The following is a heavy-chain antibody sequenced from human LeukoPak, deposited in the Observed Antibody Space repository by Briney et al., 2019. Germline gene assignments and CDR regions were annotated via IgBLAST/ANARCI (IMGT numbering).Heavy chain of an antibody. CDR3: ARQGMIRGVIRWFDP. CDR1: GGSISTSGYY. CDR2: IYHSEST. J-gene: IGHJ5*02. D-gene: IGHD3-10*01. V-gene: IGHV4-39*01. Sequence: PSETLSLTCSVSGGSISTSGYYWAWIRQPPGKGLEWIGSIYHSESTYYNPSLKSRVTISVDTSKNQFSLKLSSVTAADTAVYYCARQGMIRGVIRWFDPWGRGTLVTVSS.